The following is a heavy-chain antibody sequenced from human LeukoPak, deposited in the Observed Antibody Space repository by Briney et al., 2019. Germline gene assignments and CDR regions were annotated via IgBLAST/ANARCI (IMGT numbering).Heavy chain of an antibody. V-gene: IGHV1-69*05. Sequence: SSVKVSCKASGGTFSSYAISWVRQGPGQGLEWVGGIIPIFGTANSAQKFQGRVTITTDEPTSTAYMELSSLRSEDTAVYYCARGEKVTTAPPAYWGQGTLVTVSS. CDR2: IIPIFGTA. CDR3: ARGEKVTTAPPAY. CDR1: GGTFSSYA. D-gene: IGHD4-11*01. J-gene: IGHJ4*02.